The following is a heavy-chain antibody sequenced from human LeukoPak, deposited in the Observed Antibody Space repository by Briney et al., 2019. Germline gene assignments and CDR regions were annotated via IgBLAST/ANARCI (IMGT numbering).Heavy chain of an antibody. CDR2: IYHSGST. Sequence: SETLSLTCTVSGYSISSGYYWGWIRQPPGKGLEWIGSIYHSGSTYYNPSLKSRVTISVDTSKNQFSLKLSSVTAADTAVYYCARVLGYYGSGAYDYWGQGTLVTVSS. D-gene: IGHD3-10*01. J-gene: IGHJ4*02. CDR1: GYSISSGYY. CDR3: ARVLGYYGSGAYDY. V-gene: IGHV4-38-2*02.